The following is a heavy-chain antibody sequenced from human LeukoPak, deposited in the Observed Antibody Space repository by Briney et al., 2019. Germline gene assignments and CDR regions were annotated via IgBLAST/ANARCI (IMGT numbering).Heavy chain of an antibody. CDR3: AKGRRDGYNYGMDV. V-gene: IGHV3-23*01. CDR2: ISGSGGST. J-gene: IGHJ6*02. D-gene: IGHD5-24*01. Sequence: PGGSLRLSCVASGFTFSSYVMSWVRQAPGKGLEWVSDISGSGGSTYYADSAKGRFTISRDNSKNTLYVQMNSLRAEDTAVYYCAKGRRDGYNYGMDVWGQGTTVTVSS. CDR1: GFTFSSYV.